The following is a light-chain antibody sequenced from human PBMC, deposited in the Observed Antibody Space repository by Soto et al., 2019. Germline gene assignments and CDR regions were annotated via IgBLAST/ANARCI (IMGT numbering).Light chain of an antibody. V-gene: IGKV3-20*01. CDR2: GAS. CDR1: QSVDSTF. Sequence: EIVLTQSPGSLSLSPGERATISCRASQSVDSTFFAWYQLKPGQAPRLLIYGASKRATGIPDRFSGSGAGTVFSFTISRLGPEDFAVYYCQQYVSSVTFGQGTKVEIK. CDR3: QQYVSSVT. J-gene: IGKJ1*01.